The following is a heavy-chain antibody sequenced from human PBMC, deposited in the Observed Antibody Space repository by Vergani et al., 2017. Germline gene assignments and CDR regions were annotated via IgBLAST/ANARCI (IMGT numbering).Heavy chain of an antibody. J-gene: IGHJ4*02. CDR2: IIPILGIA. V-gene: IGHV1-69*02. D-gene: IGHD5-24*01. Sequence: QVQLVQSGAEVKKPGSSVKVSCKASGGTFSSYTISWVRQAPGQGLEWMGRIIPILGIANYAQKFQGRVTITADKSTSTAYIELSSLSSEDTAVYYCARALELEGEMATNYWGQGTLVTVSS. CDR1: GGTFSSYT. CDR3: ARALELEGEMATNY.